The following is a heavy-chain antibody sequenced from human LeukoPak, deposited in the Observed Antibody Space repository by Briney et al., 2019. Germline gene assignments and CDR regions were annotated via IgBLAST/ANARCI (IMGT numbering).Heavy chain of an antibody. J-gene: IGHJ5*02. D-gene: IGHD3-3*01. CDR2: IYYSGST. CDR1: GGSISSYY. V-gene: IGHV4-39*01. CDR3: ARQTRITIFGNNLFDP. Sequence: PSETLSLTCTVSGGSISSYYWGWIRQPPGKGLEWIGSIYYSGSTSYNPSLKSRVTISVDTSKNHFSLKLSSVTAADTAVYYCARQTRITIFGNNLFDPWGQGTLVTVSS.